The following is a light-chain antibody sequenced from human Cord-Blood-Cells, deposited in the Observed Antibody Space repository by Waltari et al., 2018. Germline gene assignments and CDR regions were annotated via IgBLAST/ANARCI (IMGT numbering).Light chain of an antibody. CDR3: QQRSNWPLT. CDR1: QSVSSY. J-gene: IGKJ4*01. Sequence: IVLTHSPATLSLSPGERATPSCRASQSVSSYLSWYNQKPGQAPRLLIYDASNKATGIPARFSGSESGADFTLTISSLEPEDFAVYYCQQRSNWPLTFGGGTKVEIK. CDR2: DAS. V-gene: IGKV3-11*01.